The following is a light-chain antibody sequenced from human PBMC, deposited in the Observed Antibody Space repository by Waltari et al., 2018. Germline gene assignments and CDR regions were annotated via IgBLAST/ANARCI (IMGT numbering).Light chain of an antibody. Sequence: DFQMTQSPSSLSASVGARVTITCQASQDISNFLNWYQHKPGKAPKLLIYDAANLETGVPSRFSGGASGANFTFTISSLQPEDIATYYCQHYDDLPRLTFGGGTKV. J-gene: IGKJ4*01. CDR3: QHYDDLPRLT. CDR1: QDISNF. CDR2: DAA. V-gene: IGKV1-33*01.